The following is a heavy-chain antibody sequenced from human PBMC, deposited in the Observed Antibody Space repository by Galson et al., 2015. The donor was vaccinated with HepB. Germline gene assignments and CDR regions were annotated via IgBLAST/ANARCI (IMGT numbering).Heavy chain of an antibody. CDR1: GYTFTSYA. V-gene: IGHV1-3*01. CDR3: ASGPTGTVLGVDY. D-gene: IGHD1-1*01. Sequence: SVKVSCKASGYTFTSYAMHWVRQAPGQRLEWMGWINAGNGNTRYSQKFQGRVIITRDTSATTAYMELSSLRSEDTAVYYCASGPTGTVLGVDYWGQGTLVTVSS. CDR2: INAGNGNT. J-gene: IGHJ4*02.